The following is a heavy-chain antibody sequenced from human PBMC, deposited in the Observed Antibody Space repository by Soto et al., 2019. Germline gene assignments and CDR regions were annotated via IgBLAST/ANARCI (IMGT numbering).Heavy chain of an antibody. J-gene: IGHJ4*02. Sequence: PGGSLRLSCAASGFTFSSYGMHWARQAPGKGLEWVAVISYDGSNKYYADSVKGRFTISRDNSKNTLYLQMNSLRAEDTAVYYCALLAAAGPPYFDYWGQGTLVTVSS. CDR3: ALLAAAGPPYFDY. CDR1: GFTFSSYG. V-gene: IGHV3-30*03. CDR2: ISYDGSNK. D-gene: IGHD6-13*01.